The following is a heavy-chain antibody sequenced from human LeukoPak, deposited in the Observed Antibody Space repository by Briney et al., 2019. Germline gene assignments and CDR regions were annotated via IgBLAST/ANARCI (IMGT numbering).Heavy chain of an antibody. CDR1: GYTFTGYY. V-gene: IGHV1-2*06. CDR3: ARSLYYYDSSGYLS. Sequence: ASVKVSCKASGYTFTGYYMHWVRQAPRQGLEWMGRINPNSGGTNYAQKFQGRVTMTRDTSISTAYMELSRLRSDDTAVYYCARSLYYYDSSGYLSWGQGTMVTVSS. J-gene: IGHJ3*01. D-gene: IGHD3-22*01. CDR2: INPNSGGT.